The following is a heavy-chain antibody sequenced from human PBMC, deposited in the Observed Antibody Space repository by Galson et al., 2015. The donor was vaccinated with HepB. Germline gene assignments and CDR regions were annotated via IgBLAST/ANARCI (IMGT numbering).Heavy chain of an antibody. Sequence: SLRLSCAVSGFTFGDYTMNWVRQAPGKGLEWVGFIRSKAYGGTTEYAASVKGRFTISRDDSKSIAYLQMNSLETEDTAVYYCTRDGYYDSTGNYYFDYWGQGTLVTVSS. J-gene: IGHJ4*02. CDR3: TRDGYYDSTGNYYFDY. CDR1: GFTFGDYT. D-gene: IGHD3-22*01. V-gene: IGHV3-49*04. CDR2: IRSKAYGGTT.